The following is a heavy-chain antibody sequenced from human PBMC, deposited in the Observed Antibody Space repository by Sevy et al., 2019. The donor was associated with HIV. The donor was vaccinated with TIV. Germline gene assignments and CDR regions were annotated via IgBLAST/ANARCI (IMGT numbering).Heavy chain of an antibody. V-gene: IGHV3-53*01. J-gene: IGHJ4*02. CDR1: GFSVSSFY. CDR3: ARMTSTWSIDS. Sequence: GGSLGLPWATSGFSVSSFYIGLGRQGPGEGLGGGSTKGGGGQTNYADSVRGRFTIARDESANNLFLQLNNLRAEDTGVYYCARMTSTWSIDSWGQGTLVTVSS. CDR2: KGGGGQT.